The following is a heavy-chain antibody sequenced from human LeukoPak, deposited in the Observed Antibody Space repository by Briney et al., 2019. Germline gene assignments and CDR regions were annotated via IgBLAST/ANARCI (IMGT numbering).Heavy chain of an antibody. D-gene: IGHD3-22*01. CDR1: GYTFTGYY. V-gene: IGHV1-2*02. CDR2: INRNSGGT. J-gene: IGHJ4*02. CDR3: ARERKGYYDSSGYYGLTFDY. Sequence: ASVKVSCKASGYTFTGYYMHWVRQAPGQGLEWMGWINRNSGGTNYAQKFQGRVTMTRDTSISTAYMELSRLRSDDTAVYYCARERKGYYDSSGYYGLTFDYWGQGTLVTVSS.